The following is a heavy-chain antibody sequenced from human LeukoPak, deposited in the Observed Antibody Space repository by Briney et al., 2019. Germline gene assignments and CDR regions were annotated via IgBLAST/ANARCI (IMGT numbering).Heavy chain of an antibody. CDR1: GFTFSSYG. CDR3: ARDPPGITPDYYYMDV. Sequence: PGGSLRLSCAASGFTFSSYGMHWVRQAPGKGLEWVAFIRYDGSNKYYADSVKGRFTISRDNSKNTLYLQMNSLRAEDTAVYYCARDPPGITPDYYYMDVWGKGTTVTVSS. D-gene: IGHD2-15*01. J-gene: IGHJ6*03. V-gene: IGHV3-30*02. CDR2: IRYDGSNK.